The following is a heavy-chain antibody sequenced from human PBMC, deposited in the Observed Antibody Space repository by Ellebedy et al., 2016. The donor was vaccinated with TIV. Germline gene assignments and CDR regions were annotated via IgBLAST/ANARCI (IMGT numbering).Heavy chain of an antibody. CDR1: GFTFSSYS. CDR2: ISSSSSTI. CDR3: TKRAENWGFFDY. Sequence: GESLKISCAASGFTFSSYSMNWVRQAPGKGLEWLSYISSSSSTIFYADSVRGRFTISRDNSGNTLFLHMNSLRAEDTAIYYCTKRAENWGFFDYWGQGARVTVSS. J-gene: IGHJ4*02. D-gene: IGHD7-27*01. V-gene: IGHV3-48*04.